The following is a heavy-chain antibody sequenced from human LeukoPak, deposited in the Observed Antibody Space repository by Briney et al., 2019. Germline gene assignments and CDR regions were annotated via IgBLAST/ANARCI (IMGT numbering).Heavy chain of an antibody. CDR2: VNRVGYT. V-gene: IGHV4-34*01. Sequence: SSETLSLTCAVHGASFAGYSWSWIRQSPGKGLEWIGEVNRVGYTIYNPSLKSRVNISIDTSTTQFSLRLSSVTAADTAVYYCARGVRSGYTGYDDAFDIWGQGTTVTVSS. D-gene: IGHD5-12*01. CDR3: ARGVRSGYTGYDDAFDI. J-gene: IGHJ3*02. CDR1: GASFAGYS.